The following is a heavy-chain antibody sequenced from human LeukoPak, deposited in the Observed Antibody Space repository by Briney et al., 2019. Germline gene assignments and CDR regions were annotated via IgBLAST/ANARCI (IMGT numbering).Heavy chain of an antibody. V-gene: IGHV3-21*01. Sequence: GGSLRLSCAASGFTFSSYDMNWVRQAPGKGLEWVSYLSRSSSHRYYADSVRGRFTISRDNAENSLYLQTNSLRGDDTAVYYCARDDAAAARASGMDVWGKGTTVTVSS. D-gene: IGHD6-13*01. J-gene: IGHJ6*04. CDR1: GFTFSSYD. CDR3: ARDDAAAARASGMDV. CDR2: LSRSSSHR.